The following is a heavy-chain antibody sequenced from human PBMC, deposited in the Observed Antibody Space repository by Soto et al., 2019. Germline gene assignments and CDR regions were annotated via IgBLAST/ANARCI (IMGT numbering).Heavy chain of an antibody. CDR2: ISSSRSTI. J-gene: IGHJ5*01. D-gene: IGHD2-2*01. V-gene: IGHV3-48*01. CDR3: XRXCPGSXTTCXGNXXFDS. Sequence: EVQLVXSGGGLVQPGXSLXLSCAASGFTFSSYSMNWVRQAPGKGLEWVSYISSSRSTIYYADSVKGRXXXXXXXXXXXXXXXXXXXXXXXXXXXXXXRXCPGSXTTCXGNXXFDSWGQGTLVTV. CDR1: GFTFSSYS.